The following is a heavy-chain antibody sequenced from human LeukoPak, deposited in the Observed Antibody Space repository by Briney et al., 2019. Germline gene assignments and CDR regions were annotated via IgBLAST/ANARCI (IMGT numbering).Heavy chain of an antibody. CDR1: GGTFSSYA. CDR2: IIPIFGTA. D-gene: IGHD3-22*01. Sequence: GASVEVSCKASGGTFSSYAISWVRQAPGQGLEWMGRIIPIFGTANYAQKFQGRVTITADKSTSTAYMELSSLRSEDTAVYYCARALFDSSGYSSFGYWGQGTLVTVSS. V-gene: IGHV1-69*06. J-gene: IGHJ4*02. CDR3: ARALFDSSGYSSFGY.